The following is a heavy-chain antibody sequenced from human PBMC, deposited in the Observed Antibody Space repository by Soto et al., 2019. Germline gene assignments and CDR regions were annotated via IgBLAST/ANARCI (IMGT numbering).Heavy chain of an antibody. Sequence: PSETPSLTSAVYGGSFSGFYWSWIRQPPGKGLEWIGEINHSGSTNYNPSLKSRVTISVDTSKNQFSLKLSSVTAADTAVYYCARGEKYYDFWSGYMDPWGQGTLVTVSS. CDR1: GGSFSGFY. V-gene: IGHV4-34*01. CDR2: INHSGST. CDR3: ARGEKYYDFWSGYMDP. D-gene: IGHD3-3*01. J-gene: IGHJ5*02.